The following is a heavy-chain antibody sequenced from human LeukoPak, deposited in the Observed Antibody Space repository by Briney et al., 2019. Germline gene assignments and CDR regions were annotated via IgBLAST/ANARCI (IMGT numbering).Heavy chain of an antibody. CDR2: ISSSSSYI. CDR3: ARDPQGGPDY. J-gene: IGHJ4*02. V-gene: IGHV3-21*01. Sequence: PGGSLRLSCAASGFTFSSYSMNWVRQAPGKGLEWVSSISSSSSYIYYADSVRGRFTISRDNAKNSLYLQMNSLRAEDTAVYYCARDPQGGPDYWGQGTLVTVSS. D-gene: IGHD1-26*01. CDR1: GFTFSSYS.